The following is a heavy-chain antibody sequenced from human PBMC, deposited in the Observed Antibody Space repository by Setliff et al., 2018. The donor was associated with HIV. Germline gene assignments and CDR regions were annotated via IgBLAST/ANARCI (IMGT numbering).Heavy chain of an antibody. CDR1: GVSIVSGGFY. V-gene: IGHV4-31*03. CDR2: VYYTAKT. D-gene: IGHD3-10*01. CDR3: ARDLHANYNVLEI. J-gene: IGHJ3*02. Sequence: SETLSLTCSVSGVSIVSGGFYYSSIRQHPGKGLEWLGTVYYTAKTYYNPSLQGRLTMSADTSKNQLYLKTNSVTVADTAVYFCARDLHANYNVLEIRGPGTMVTVSS.